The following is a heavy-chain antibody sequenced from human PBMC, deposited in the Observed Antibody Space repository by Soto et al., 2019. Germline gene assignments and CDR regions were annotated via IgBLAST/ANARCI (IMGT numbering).Heavy chain of an antibody. J-gene: IGHJ2*01. CDR2: ISSSGSTI. CDR3: ASTGVKALYYYDSSGYWYLYL. V-gene: IGHV3-11*01. D-gene: IGHD3-22*01. Sequence: GGSLRLSCAASGFTFSDYYMSWIRQAPGKGLEWVSYISSSGSTIYYADSVKGRFTISRDNSKNSLYLQMNSLRAEDTAVYYCASTGVKALYYYDSSGYWYLYLWGRGTLGSVSS. CDR1: GFTFSDYY.